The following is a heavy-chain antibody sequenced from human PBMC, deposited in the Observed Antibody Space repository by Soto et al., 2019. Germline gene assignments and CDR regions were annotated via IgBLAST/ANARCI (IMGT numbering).Heavy chain of an antibody. CDR1: GFTFSSYA. CDR2: ISGSGGST. D-gene: IGHD5-12*01. Sequence: GGSLRLSCAASGFTFSSYAMSWVRQAPGKGLEWVSAISGSGGSTYYADSVKGRFTISRDNSKNTLYLQMHSLRAEDTALYYCAKGGYSGYDYPHHFDYWGQGTLVTVSS. J-gene: IGHJ4*02. V-gene: IGHV3-23*01. CDR3: AKGGYSGYDYPHHFDY.